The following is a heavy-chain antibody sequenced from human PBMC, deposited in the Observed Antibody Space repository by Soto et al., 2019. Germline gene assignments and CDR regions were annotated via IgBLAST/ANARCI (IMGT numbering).Heavy chain of an antibody. Sequence: SQTLSLTCAISGDSLSSNTAAWNWIRQSPSRGLEWLGRTYYRSKWFNDYAVSVKSRMTINPDTSKNQFSLQLTFVTPEDTAVYYCARDLTVPCTYYFYYGMYVWGQGTTVPVSS. V-gene: IGHV6-1*01. CDR3: ARDLTVPCTYYFYYGMYV. CDR2: TYYRSKWFN. J-gene: IGHJ6*02. D-gene: IGHD2-8*01. CDR1: GDSLSSNTAA.